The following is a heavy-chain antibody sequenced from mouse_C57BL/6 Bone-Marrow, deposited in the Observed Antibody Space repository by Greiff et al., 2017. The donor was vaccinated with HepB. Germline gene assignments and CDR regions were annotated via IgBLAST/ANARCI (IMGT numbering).Heavy chain of an antibody. CDR1: GYSITSGYY. J-gene: IGHJ4*01. D-gene: IGHD3-2*02. Sequence: SGPGLVKPSQSLSLTCSVTGYSITSGYYWNWIRQFPGNKLEWMGYISYDGSNNYNPSLKNRISITRDTSKNQFFLKLNSVTTEDTATYYCAYSSGYAMDYWGQGTSVTVSS. V-gene: IGHV3-6*01. CDR2: ISYDGSN. CDR3: AYSSGYAMDY.